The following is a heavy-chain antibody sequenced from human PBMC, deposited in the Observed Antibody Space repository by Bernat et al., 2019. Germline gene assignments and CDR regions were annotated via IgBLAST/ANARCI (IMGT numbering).Heavy chain of an antibody. CDR2: ICYSGTT. CDR1: GGSISSAAYY. D-gene: IGHD4-17*01. J-gene: IGHJ4*02. V-gene: IGHV4-31*03. Sequence: QVQLQESGPGLVKPSQTLSLTCTVSGGSISSAAYYWSWIHQHPGKGLEWIAYICYSGTTYYNPSLKSRVSISVDTSRNQFSLQLDSVTAADTAVYYCARKRDDGDYHFDYWGQGTLVTVSS. CDR3: ARKRDDGDYHFDY.